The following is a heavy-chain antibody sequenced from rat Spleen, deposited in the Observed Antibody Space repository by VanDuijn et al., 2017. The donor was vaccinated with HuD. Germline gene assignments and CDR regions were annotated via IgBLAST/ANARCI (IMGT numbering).Heavy chain of an antibody. CDR3: TKMPPMGDDFDC. V-gene: IGHV5-20*01. J-gene: IGHJ2*01. D-gene: IGHD1-7*01. Sequence: EVQLVESGGGLVQPGRSMLLSCAASGFSFSDCDMAWVRQAPTKGLEWVSSITYDVSTTYYRDSVKGRFTVSRDNAKSTRYQQMDSLRYEDTATYYCTKMPPMGDDFDCWGQGVKVTVSS. CDR1: GFSFSDCD. CDR2: ITYDVSTT.